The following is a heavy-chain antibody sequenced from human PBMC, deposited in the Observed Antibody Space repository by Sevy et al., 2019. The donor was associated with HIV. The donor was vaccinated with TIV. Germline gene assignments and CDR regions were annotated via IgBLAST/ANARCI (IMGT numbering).Heavy chain of an antibody. Sequence: WSLRLSCAASGFTISSYWMLWVRQAPGKGLEWVANINQDGSTKYYLDSVKGRFTISKDNAKNSVVLQMNSLTAEDTGVYFCVRAMASADSFWGQGTLVTVSS. CDR1: GFTISSYW. V-gene: IGHV3-7*01. CDR3: VRAMASADSF. CDR2: INQDGSTK. D-gene: IGHD3-10*01. J-gene: IGHJ4*02.